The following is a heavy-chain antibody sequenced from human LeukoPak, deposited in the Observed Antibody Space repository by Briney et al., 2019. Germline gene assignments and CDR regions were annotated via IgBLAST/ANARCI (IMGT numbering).Heavy chain of an antibody. CDR1: GGTFSSYA. V-gene: IGHV1-69*13. CDR3: ARVTVAVAGPEWFDP. J-gene: IGHJ5*02. D-gene: IGHD6-19*01. Sequence: ASVKVSCKASGGTFSSYAISWVRQAPGQGLEWMGGIIPIFGTANYAQKFQGRVTITADESTSTAYMELSSLRSEDTAVYYCARVTVAVAGPEWFDPWGQGTLVTVSS. CDR2: IIPIFGTA.